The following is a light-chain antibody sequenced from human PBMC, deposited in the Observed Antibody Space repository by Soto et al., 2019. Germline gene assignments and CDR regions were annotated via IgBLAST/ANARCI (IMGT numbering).Light chain of an antibody. CDR2: AAS. J-gene: IGKJ2*01. V-gene: IGKV3-20*01. CDR1: QSVTNDY. Sequence: IVLTQSPGSLSLSPGVRATLSCRASQSVTNDYLAWFQQKFGQAPRLLIYAASRRATGIPDRFSGSGSGTDFTLTISRLEPEDFAVYFCQQHGSSPRTLGQGTKLAIK. CDR3: QQHGSSPRT.